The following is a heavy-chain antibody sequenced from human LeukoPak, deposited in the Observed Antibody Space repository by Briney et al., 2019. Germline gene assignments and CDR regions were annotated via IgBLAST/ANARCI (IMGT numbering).Heavy chain of an antibody. CDR1: GFTFSSYG. CDR3: ARGARQQVVPDY. Sequence: GGSLRLSCAASGFTFSSYGMHWVRQAPGKGLEWVAVIWYDGSNKYYADSVKGRFTISRDNSKNTLYLEMNSLRDEDTAVYYCARGARQQVVPDYWGQGTLGTGSS. CDR2: IWYDGSNK. D-gene: IGHD3-22*01. J-gene: IGHJ4*02. V-gene: IGHV3-33*01.